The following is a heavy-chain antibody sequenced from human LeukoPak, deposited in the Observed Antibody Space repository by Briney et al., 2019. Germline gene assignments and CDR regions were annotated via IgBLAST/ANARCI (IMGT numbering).Heavy chain of an antibody. V-gene: IGHV3-33*06. CDR2: IWYDGSNK. J-gene: IGHJ4*02. Sequence: GRSLRLSCAASGFTFSSYGMHWVRQAPGKGLEWVAVIWYDGSNKYYADSVKGRFTISRDNSKNTLYLQMNSLRAEDTAVYYCAKDPGYDSRDLGYWGQGTLVTVSS. D-gene: IGHD3-22*01. CDR3: AKDPGYDSRDLGY. CDR1: GFTFSSYG.